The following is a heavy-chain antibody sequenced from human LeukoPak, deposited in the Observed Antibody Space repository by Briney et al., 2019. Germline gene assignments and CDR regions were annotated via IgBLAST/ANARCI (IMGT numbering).Heavy chain of an antibody. J-gene: IGHJ4*02. V-gene: IGHV1-69*13. Sequence: ASVKVSCTASGGTFSSYAISWVRQAPGQGLEWMGGIIPIFGTANYAQKFQGRVTITADESTSTAYMELSSLRSEDTAVYYCARDVASIATAVKYYFDYWGQGTLVTVSS. CDR2: IIPIFGTA. CDR1: GGTFSSYA. CDR3: ARDVASIATAVKYYFDY. D-gene: IGHD6-13*01.